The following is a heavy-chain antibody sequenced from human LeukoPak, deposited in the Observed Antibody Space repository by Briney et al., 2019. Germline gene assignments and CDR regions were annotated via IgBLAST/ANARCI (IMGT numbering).Heavy chain of an antibody. Sequence: GGSLRLSCAASGFTFSNYYTSWIRQAPGKGLEWVSYISSSNSYTNYADSVKGRFYADYVNGRFSISRDNANTSLYLQMNSLRAEGTAVYYCASLTYYFDSRGYYPGYFQHWGQGTLVTVSS. D-gene: IGHD3-22*01. V-gene: IGHV3-11*03. J-gene: IGHJ1*01. CDR2: ISSSNSYT. CDR1: GFTFSNYY. CDR3: ASLTYYFDSRGYYPGYFQH.